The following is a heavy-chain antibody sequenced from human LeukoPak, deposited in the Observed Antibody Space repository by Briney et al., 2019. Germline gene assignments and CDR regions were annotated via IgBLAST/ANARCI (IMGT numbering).Heavy chain of an antibody. CDR3: AKPRGGDSWAFDI. V-gene: IGHV3-30*18. Sequence: PGGSLRLSCAASGFSFRTYGMHWGRQAPRKGLEWVAGISYDGSNKYYEDSVKGRVTISRDNSKNTLDLQMNSLRAEDTAVYYCAKPRGGDSWAFDIWGQGTMVTVFS. CDR1: GFSFRTYG. J-gene: IGHJ3*02. CDR2: ISYDGSNK. D-gene: IGHD2-21*02.